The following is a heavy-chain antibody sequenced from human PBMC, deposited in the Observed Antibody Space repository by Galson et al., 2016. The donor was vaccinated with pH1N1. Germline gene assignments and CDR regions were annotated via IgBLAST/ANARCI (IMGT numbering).Heavy chain of an antibody. J-gene: IGHJ4*02. CDR3: ARASLGDYVGNFEY. Sequence: CVISGDSVSRNSAAWNWIRQSPSRGLEWLGRTYYRSQWYNDYAVSVKSRITINPDTSKNQFSLQLNSVTPEDTAVYYCARASLGDYVGNFEYWGQGTLVTVSS. CDR2: TYYRSQWYN. CDR1: GDSVSRNSAA. D-gene: IGHD4-17*01. V-gene: IGHV6-1*01.